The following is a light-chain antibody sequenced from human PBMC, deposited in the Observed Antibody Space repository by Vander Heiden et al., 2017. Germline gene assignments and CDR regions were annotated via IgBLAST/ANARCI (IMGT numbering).Light chain of an antibody. CDR2: DDS. CDR3: QVWDSSSDHLV. J-gene: IGLJ2*01. CDR1: NIGSKS. Sequence: SYVLPQRPSASVAPGQTARIPCGGNNIGSKSVHGYQQKPGQAPVLVVYDDSDRPSGIPERFSGSNSGNTATLTISRVEAGDEADYYGQVWDSSSDHLVFGGGTKLTVL. V-gene: IGLV3-21*02.